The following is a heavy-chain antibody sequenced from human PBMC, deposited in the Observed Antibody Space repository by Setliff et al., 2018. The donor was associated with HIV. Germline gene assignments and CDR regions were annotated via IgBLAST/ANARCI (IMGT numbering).Heavy chain of an antibody. CDR3: VKERWSTRYFDL. CDR1: GFVFGTYA. Sequence: GGSLGLSCSGSGFVFGTYALHWVRQAPGKGLQYISAITSDGNNTYYADSVKGRFTISRDNSKKTLFLQMDSLRIDDTAIYYCVKERWSTRYFDLWGRGSLVTVSS. V-gene: IGHV3-64D*08. J-gene: IGHJ2*01. CDR2: ITSDGNNT. D-gene: IGHD6-13*01.